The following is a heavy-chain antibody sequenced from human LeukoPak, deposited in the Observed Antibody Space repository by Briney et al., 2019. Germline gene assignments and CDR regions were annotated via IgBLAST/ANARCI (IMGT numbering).Heavy chain of an antibody. CDR2: ISSNGGST. CDR3: VKPGLGYFDSYYFDY. D-gene: IGHD3-9*01. CDR1: GFTFSSYA. Sequence: GGSLRLSCSASGFTFSSYAMHWVRQAPGKGLEYVSAISSNGGSTYYADSVKGRFTISRDNSKNTLHLQMSSLRAEDTAVYYCVKPGLGYFDSYYFDYWGQGTLVTVSS. V-gene: IGHV3-64D*06. J-gene: IGHJ4*02.